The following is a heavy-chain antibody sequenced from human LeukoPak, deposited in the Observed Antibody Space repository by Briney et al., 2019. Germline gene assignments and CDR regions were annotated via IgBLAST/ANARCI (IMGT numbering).Heavy chain of an antibody. V-gene: IGHV3-9*01. CDR3: AKVGASRKSTAEYFQH. J-gene: IGHJ1*01. D-gene: IGHD3-16*01. CDR1: GFTFSSYA. CDR2: ISWNSGSI. Sequence: GGSLRLSCAASGFTFSSYAMHWVRQAPGKGLEWVSGISWNSGSIGYADSVKGRFTISRDNAKNSLYLQMNSLRAEDTALYYCAKVGASRKSTAEYFQHWGQGTLVTVSS.